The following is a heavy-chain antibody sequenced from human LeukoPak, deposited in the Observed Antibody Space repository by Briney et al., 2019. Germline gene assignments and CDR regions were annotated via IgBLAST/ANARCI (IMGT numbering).Heavy chain of an antibody. CDR3: AKTDARSSSYYYTLDV. CDR1: GYTFTGYH. V-gene: IGHV1-2*02. Sequence: ASVKVSCKASGYTFTGYHMHWVRQAPGQGLEWLGWINPNSGDTGYAQKFQGRVTMTRDTSISTAYMELSSLRSDDTAVYYCAKTDARSSSYYYTLDVWGQGTTVTVSS. CDR2: INPNSGDT. J-gene: IGHJ6*02.